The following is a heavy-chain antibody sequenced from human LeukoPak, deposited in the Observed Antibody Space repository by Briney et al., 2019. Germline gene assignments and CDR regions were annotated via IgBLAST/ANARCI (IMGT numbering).Heavy chain of an antibody. Sequence: TSETLSLTXAVYGGSFSGYYWSWIRQPPGKGLEWIGEINHSGSTNYNPSLKSRVTISVDTSKNQFSLKLSSVTAADTAVYYCARAYMITFGGVIVHPFDYWGQGTLVTVSS. CDR2: INHSGST. D-gene: IGHD3-16*02. CDR3: ARAYMITFGGVIVHPFDY. J-gene: IGHJ4*02. CDR1: GGSFSGYY. V-gene: IGHV4-34*01.